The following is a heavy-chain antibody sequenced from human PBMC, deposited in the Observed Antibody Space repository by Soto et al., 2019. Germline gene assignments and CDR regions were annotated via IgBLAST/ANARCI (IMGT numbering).Heavy chain of an antibody. D-gene: IGHD2-2*01. CDR1: GYTFTGYY. V-gene: IGHV1-2*02. CDR2: INPQTGGT. CDR3: ARERYQVISDGMDV. Sequence: QVQLVQSGAEVKTPGASVRVSCKASGYTFTGYYIHWVREAPGQGLEWMGWINPQTGGTSYAQKFQGRVTLSRDTSINTAYLVLSRLRFDDAAVYFCARERYQVISDGMDVWGQGTTVTVSS. J-gene: IGHJ6*02.